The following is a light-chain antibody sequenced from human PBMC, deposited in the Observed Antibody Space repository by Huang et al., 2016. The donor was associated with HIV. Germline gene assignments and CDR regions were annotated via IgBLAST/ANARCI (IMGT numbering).Light chain of an antibody. CDR1: QSISSY. V-gene: IGKV1-39*01. CDR3: QQSYSTPWT. J-gene: IGKJ1*01. Sequence: DIQMTQFPSSLSASVGDRVTITCRASQSISSYLNWYQQKPGKAPTLLIYAASSLQTGVPSRFSGSGSWTDFTLTISSLHPEDFAIYYCQQSYSTPWTFGQGTKVEIK. CDR2: AAS.